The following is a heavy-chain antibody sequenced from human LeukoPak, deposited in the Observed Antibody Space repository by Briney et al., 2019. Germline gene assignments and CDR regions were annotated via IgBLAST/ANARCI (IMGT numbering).Heavy chain of an antibody. J-gene: IGHJ3*02. Sequence: ASETLSLTCAVYGGSFSGYYWSWIRQPPGKGLEWIGEINHSGSTNYNPSLKSRVTISVDTSKNHFSLKLSSVTAADTAVYYCARNQLLSLDAFDIWGQGTMVTVSS. D-gene: IGHD2-2*01. CDR2: INHSGST. V-gene: IGHV4-34*01. CDR3: ARNQLLSLDAFDI. CDR1: GGSFSGYY.